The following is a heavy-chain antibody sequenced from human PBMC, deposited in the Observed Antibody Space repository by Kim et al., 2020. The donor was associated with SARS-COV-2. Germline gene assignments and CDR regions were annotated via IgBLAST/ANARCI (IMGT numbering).Heavy chain of an antibody. Sequence: GGSLRLSCSASGFTFSSYAMHWVRQAPGKGLEYVSAISSNGGSTYYADSVKGRFTISRDNSKNTLYLQMSSLRAEDTAVYYCVKAPAGLVLPPGRDWGQGTLVTVSS. V-gene: IGHV3-64D*06. D-gene: IGHD6-19*01. CDR2: ISSNGGST. CDR1: GFTFSSYA. CDR3: VKAPAGLVLPPGRD. J-gene: IGHJ4*02.